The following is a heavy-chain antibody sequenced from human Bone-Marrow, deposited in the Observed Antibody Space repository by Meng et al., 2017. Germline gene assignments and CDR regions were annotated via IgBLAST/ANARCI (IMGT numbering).Heavy chain of an antibody. V-gene: IGHV3-15*01. J-gene: IGHJ4*02. CDR3: RGHIDY. CDR1: AFTCSSVW. CDR2: ITSYRDGESI. Sequence: VGVGVSVGVLTRPGGSLGLSGAACAFTCSSVWRSRVRQAPGRGVEWVGQITSYRDGESIDYAAPMTGILPISRDDSKHTLCMHMNSVKTENTAVYYCRGHIDYWGQGTLVTVSS.